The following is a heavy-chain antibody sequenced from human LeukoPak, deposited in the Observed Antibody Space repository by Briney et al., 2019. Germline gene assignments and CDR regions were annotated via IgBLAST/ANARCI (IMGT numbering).Heavy chain of an antibody. CDR2: IYYSGST. CDR1: GGSISSGSYY. Sequence: SQTLSLTCTVSGGSISSGSYYWSWIRQPPGKGLEWIGYIYYSGSTNYNPSLKSRVTISVDTSKNQFSLKLSSVTAADTAVYYCARHMSSRVPRYFDLWGRGTLVTVSS. CDR3: ARHMSSRVPRYFDL. V-gene: IGHV4-61*01. D-gene: IGHD6-13*01. J-gene: IGHJ2*01.